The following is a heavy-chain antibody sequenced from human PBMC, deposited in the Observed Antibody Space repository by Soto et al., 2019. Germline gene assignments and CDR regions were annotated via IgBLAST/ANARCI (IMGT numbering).Heavy chain of an antibody. CDR2: IYYSGET. J-gene: IGHJ6*02. V-gene: IGHV4-59*01. CDR1: GDSISRYY. D-gene: IGHD3-10*01. Sequence: QVQLQESGPGLVKPSEPLSLTCTVSGDSISRYYWSWIRLSPGKGLEWIGYIYYSGETNYNPSVKSRVTISVDRTKNQFSLKLSSVTAADTAVYYCARDQGGEFLKGSGMDVWGQGTTVTVSS. CDR3: ARDQGGEFLKGSGMDV.